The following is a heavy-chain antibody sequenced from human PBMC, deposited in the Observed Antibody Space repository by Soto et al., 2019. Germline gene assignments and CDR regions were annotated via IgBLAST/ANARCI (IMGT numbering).Heavy chain of an antibody. V-gene: IGHV1-8*01. CDR1: GYTFTNYE. CDR3: TGGKVSYDS. Sequence: QVQLVQSGAEVKKPGASVMASCKASGYTFTNYEINWVRQSTGQGLEWLGWMRPNSGNFGFAQNFQGRVTLPRDSSTSTAYMELMSLRSEDTAVYYCTGGKVSYDSWRQGSLVTV. J-gene: IGHJ5*01. CDR2: MRPNSGNF.